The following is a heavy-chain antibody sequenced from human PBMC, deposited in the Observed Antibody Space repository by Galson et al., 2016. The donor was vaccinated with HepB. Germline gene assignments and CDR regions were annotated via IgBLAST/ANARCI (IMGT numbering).Heavy chain of an antibody. J-gene: IGHJ3*02. CDR1: EYTFTDYY. V-gene: IGHV1-2*07. Sequence: SVKVSCKASEYTFTDYYIHWVRQAPGQGLEWMGWINPHSGGTPKSGATNYAHHIQGRISMTRDTPISTAYMELSDLRSDDTAVYFCARDRSRGYSGSYMGAFDIWGQGTMLTVSS. CDR2: INPHSGGTPKSGAT. D-gene: IGHD1-26*01. CDR3: ARDRSRGYSGSYMGAFDI.